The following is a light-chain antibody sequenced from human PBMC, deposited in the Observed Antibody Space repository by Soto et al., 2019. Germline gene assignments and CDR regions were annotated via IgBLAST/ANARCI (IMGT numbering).Light chain of an antibody. V-gene: IGKV3-11*01. CDR2: GAF. Sequence: EIVLTQSPATLSLSPGERATLSCRASPSVTNFLAWYQQKPCQAPRLLIYGAFNRATGIPARFSGSGSGTDFTLTISSLEPEDSAIYYCQQRNIWPTVTFGQGTRLEIK. J-gene: IGKJ5*01. CDR3: QQRNIWPTVT. CDR1: PSVTNF.